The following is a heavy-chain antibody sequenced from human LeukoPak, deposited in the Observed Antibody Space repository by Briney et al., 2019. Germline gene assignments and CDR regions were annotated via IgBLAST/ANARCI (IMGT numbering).Heavy chain of an antibody. D-gene: IGHD1/OR15-1a*01. CDR2: ILNTGSA. V-gene: IGHV4-59*01. Sequence: PSETLSLTCTVSGASISSYYWGWIRQPPGKGLEWIGYILNTGSANYNPSLKSRVTISIDTSKNQFSLKLTSVTAADTAVYYCARDKALRNRYFDLWGRGTLATVSS. J-gene: IGHJ2*01. CDR1: GASISSYY. CDR3: ARDKALRNRYFDL.